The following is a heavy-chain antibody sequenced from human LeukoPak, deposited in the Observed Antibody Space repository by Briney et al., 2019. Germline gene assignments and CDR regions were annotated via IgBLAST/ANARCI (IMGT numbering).Heavy chain of an antibody. CDR3: ARDVVVPAAPFDY. CDR2: IIPIFGTA. CDR1: GGTFSSYA. V-gene: IGHV1-69*05. Sequence: SVKVSCKASGGTFSSYAISWVRQAPGQGLEWMGRIIPIFGTANYAQKFKGRVTITTEEATSRAYMEVRRLRSEDTAVYYCARDVVVPAAPFDYWGQGTLVTVSS. D-gene: IGHD2-2*01. J-gene: IGHJ4*02.